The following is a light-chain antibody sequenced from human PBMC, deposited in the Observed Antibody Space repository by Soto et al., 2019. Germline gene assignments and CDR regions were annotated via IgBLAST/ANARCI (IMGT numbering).Light chain of an antibody. CDR1: ESVVSSY. CDR3: QQYNDRPPIT. V-gene: IGKV3D-20*02. J-gene: IGKJ5*01. Sequence: EIVLTQSPGTLSLSPGERATLSCRATESVVSSYLAWYQLKPGQAPRLLIYDASSRATGIPDRFSGSGSGTDFTLTISRLEPEDFAVYYCQQYNDRPPITFGQGTRLEI. CDR2: DAS.